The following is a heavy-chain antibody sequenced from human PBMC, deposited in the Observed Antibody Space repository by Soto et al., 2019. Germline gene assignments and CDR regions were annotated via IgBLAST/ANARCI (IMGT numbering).Heavy chain of an antibody. J-gene: IGHJ4*02. Sequence: SLRLSCAASGFTFSSYAMHWVRQAPGKGLEWVAVISYDGSNKYYADSVKGRFTISRDNSKNTLYLQMNSLRAEDTAVYYCARDRMTIRVFDYWGQGTLVTVSS. D-gene: IGHD3-3*02. V-gene: IGHV3-30-3*01. CDR1: GFTFSSYA. CDR3: ARDRMTIRVFDY. CDR2: ISYDGSNK.